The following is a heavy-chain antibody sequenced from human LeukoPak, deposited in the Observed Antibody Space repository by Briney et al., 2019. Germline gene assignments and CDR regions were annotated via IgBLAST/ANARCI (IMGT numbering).Heavy chain of an antibody. CDR2: IYYSGST. J-gene: IGHJ5*02. CDR3: AGPYYDFWSGYHIVGFDP. D-gene: IGHD3-3*01. CDR1: GGSISSSSYY. Sequence: SETLSLTCTVSGGSISSSSYYWGWIRQPPGKGLEWIGSIYYSGSTYYNPSLKSRVTISVDTSKNQFSLKLSSVTAADTAVYYCAGPYYDFWSGYHIVGFDPWGQGTLVTVSS. V-gene: IGHV4-39*01.